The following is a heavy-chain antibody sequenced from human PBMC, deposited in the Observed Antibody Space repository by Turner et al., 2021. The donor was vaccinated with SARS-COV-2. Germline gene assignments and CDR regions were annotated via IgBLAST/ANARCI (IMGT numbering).Heavy chain of an antibody. CDR3: ARDRIIWDRGVYYYYGMDV. CDR2: ISYDGSNK. V-gene: IGHV3-30-3*01. J-gene: IGHJ6*02. D-gene: IGHD1-26*01. CDR1: GFTFSNYA. Sequence: QVQLVESGGGVVQPGRSLRLSCAASGFTFSNYAMHWVRQAPGKGLEWVAVISYDGSNKYYADSVKGRFTISRDNSKNTQYLQMNSLRAEDTAVYYCARDRIIWDRGVYYYYGMDVWGQGTTVTVSS.